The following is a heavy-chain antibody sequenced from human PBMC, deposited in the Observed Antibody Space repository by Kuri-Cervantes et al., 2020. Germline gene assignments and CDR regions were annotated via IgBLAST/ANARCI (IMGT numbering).Heavy chain of an antibody. CDR1: GGSFSGYY. D-gene: IGHD3-22*01. CDR2: IYHSGST. J-gene: IGHJ4*02. Sequence: SQTLSLTCAVYGGSFSGYYWSWIRQPPGKGLEWIGEIYHSGSTYYNPSLKSRITISVDTSKNQFSLKLSSVTAADTAVYYCARSTYYYDSSGYDWGQGTLVTVSS. V-gene: IGHV4-34*01. CDR3: ARSTYYYDSSGYD.